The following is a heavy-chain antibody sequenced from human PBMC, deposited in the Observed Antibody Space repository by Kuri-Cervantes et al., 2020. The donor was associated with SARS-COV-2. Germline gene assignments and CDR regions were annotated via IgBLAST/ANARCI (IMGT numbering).Heavy chain of an antibody. CDR1: GYTFTSYD. J-gene: IGHJ5*02. CDR2: MNPNSGNT. V-gene: IGHV1-8*03. CDR3: ARDPAWTGDGP. Sequence: ASVKVSCKASGYTFTSYDINWVRQATGQGLEWMGWMNPNSGNTGYAQKFQGRVTITRNTSISTAYMELSRLRSDDTAVCYCARDPAWTGDGPWGQGTLVTVSS. D-gene: IGHD3/OR15-3a*01.